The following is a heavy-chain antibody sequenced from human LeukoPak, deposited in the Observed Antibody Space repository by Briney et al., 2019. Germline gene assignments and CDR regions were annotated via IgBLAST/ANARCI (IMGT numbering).Heavy chain of an antibody. V-gene: IGHV3-7*03. CDR2: IKNDGSET. D-gene: IGHD6-19*01. CDR1: GFNFRDHW. CDR3: VKNDGWFHLAQ. Sequence: GGSLRLFCAVSGFNFRDHWMDWVRQAPGKGLQWVGHIKNDGSETYYLDSLKGRFSISRDNTNNALYLQMNSLRVEDTAVYYCVKNDGWFHLAQWGQGTLVTVSS. J-gene: IGHJ4*02.